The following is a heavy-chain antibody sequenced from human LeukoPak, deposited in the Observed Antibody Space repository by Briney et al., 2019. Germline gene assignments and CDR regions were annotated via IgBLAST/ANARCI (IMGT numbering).Heavy chain of an antibody. CDR3: ARDLYLSR. CDR2: IYSGNTT. J-gene: IGHJ4*02. V-gene: IGHV3-53*01. CDR1: GFSVSSNY. Sequence: GGSLRLSCAASGFSVSSNYMSWVRQAPGRGLEWVSVIYSGNTTYYADSVKGRFTISRDTSKNTLYLQMNSLRPEDTAVYYCARDLYLSRWGQGTLVTVSS. D-gene: IGHD2/OR15-2a*01.